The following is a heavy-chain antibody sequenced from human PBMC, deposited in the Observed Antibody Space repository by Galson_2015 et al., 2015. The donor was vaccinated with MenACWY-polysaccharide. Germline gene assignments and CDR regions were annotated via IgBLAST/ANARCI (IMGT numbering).Heavy chain of an antibody. CDR2: IFWDENK. J-gene: IGHJ4*02. CDR1: GFSLRTPGVG. Sequence: PALVKPTQTLTLTYTVSGFSLRTPGVGVGWIRQPPGKALEWLALIFWDENKGYKPSMRSRLTVTKDTSKNQVVLTLTNVDPDDTATYYCAHRMGVAAAFDFWGQGAPVSVSS. CDR3: AHRMGVAAAFDF. V-gene: IGHV2-5*02. D-gene: IGHD6-25*01.